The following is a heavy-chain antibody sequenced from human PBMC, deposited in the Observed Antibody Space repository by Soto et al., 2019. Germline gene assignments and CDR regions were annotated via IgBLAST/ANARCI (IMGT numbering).Heavy chain of an antibody. CDR1: GFTFTSSA. CDR3: AAANGYYYDSSGYYRRAFDI. V-gene: IGHV1-58*01. CDR2: IIVGSGNT. J-gene: IGHJ3*02. Sequence: SVKVSCKASGFTFTSSAVQWVRQARGQRLEWIGWIIVGSGNTNYAQKFQERVTITRDMSTSTAYMELSSLRSEDTAVYYCAAANGYYYDSSGYYRRAFDIWGQGTMVTVSS. D-gene: IGHD3-22*01.